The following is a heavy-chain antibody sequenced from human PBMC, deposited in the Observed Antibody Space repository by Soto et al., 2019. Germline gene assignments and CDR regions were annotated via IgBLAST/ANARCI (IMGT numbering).Heavy chain of an antibody. D-gene: IGHD3-16*01. Sequence: QVQLQESGPGLVKPSETLSLSCSVSGGSISGHYWSWVRQTQGKGLEWIGYMYYSGSTNYNPSLKRRVTISVDTSKKHFSLRLTSVTAADTAVYYCARGPYYDLIWNYYYMDVWGKGTTVTVSS. CDR2: MYYSGST. J-gene: IGHJ6*03. V-gene: IGHV4-59*08. CDR1: GGSISGHY. CDR3: ARGPYYDLIWNYYYMDV.